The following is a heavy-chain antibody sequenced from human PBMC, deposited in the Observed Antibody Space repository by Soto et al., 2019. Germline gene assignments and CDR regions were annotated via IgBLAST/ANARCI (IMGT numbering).Heavy chain of an antibody. CDR3: ARGPYYDFWSSSGMDV. D-gene: IGHD3-3*01. CDR1: GGSISSYY. Sequence: SETLSLTCTASGGSISSYYWSWIRQPPGKGLEWIGYIYYSGSTNYNPSLKSRVTISVDTSKNQFSLKLSSVTAADTAVYYCARGPYYDFWSSSGMDVWGQGTTVTVSS. J-gene: IGHJ6*02. CDR2: IYYSGST. V-gene: IGHV4-59*01.